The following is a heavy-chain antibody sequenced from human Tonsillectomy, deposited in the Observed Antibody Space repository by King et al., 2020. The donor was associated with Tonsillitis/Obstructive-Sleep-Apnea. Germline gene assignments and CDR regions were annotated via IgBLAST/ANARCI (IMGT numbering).Heavy chain of an antibody. D-gene: IGHD6-13*01. J-gene: IGHJ6*03. CDR2: IISILNIP. V-gene: IGHV1-69*04. CDR1: GGTFSRYA. Sequence: VQLVQSGAEVKKPGSSVKVSCKASGGTFSRYAISWVRQAPGQGLEWMGRIISILNIPNYAQKFQGRVTITADKSTSTAYMELSNLTSADTAVYYCARDSRSNYYYYMAVWGKGTTVTVSS. CDR3: ARDSRSNYYYYMAV.